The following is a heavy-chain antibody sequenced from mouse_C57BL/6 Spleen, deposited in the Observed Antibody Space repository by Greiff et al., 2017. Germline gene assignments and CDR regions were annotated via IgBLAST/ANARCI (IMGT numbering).Heavy chain of an antibody. Sequence: QVQLQQPGTELVKPGASVKLSCKASGYTFTSYWMHWVKQRPGQGLEWIGNINPSNGGTNYNEQFKSKATLTVDKSSSTAYMQLSSLTSEESAVYYCAREGIDYGYDGSYFDVWGQGTTPTVAS. J-gene: IGHJ2*01. V-gene: IGHV1-53*01. CDR1: GYTFTSYW. CDR3: AREGIDYGYDGSYFDV. CDR2: INPSNGGT. D-gene: IGHD2-2*01.